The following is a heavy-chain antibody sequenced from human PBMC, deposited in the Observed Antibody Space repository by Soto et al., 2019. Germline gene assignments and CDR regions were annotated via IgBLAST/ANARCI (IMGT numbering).Heavy chain of an antibody. Sequence: GGSLRLSCAASGFTFSDYYMSWIRQAPGKGLEWVSYISSSGSTIYYADSVEGRFTISRDNAKNSPYLQMNSLRAEDTAVYYCAREKGQWLRVFDYWGQGTLVTVSS. V-gene: IGHV3-11*01. CDR2: ISSSGSTI. J-gene: IGHJ4*02. CDR3: AREKGQWLRVFDY. D-gene: IGHD6-19*01. CDR1: GFTFSDYY.